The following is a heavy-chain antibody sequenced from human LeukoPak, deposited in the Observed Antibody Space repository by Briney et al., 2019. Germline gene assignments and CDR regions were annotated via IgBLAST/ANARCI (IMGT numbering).Heavy chain of an antibody. CDR2: IFYSGST. J-gene: IGHJ4*02. D-gene: IGHD3-22*01. CDR1: GGSISTSNYY. V-gene: IGHV4-39*07. Sequence: SETLSLTCTVSGGSISTSNYYWGWIRQPPGKGLEWIGNIFYSGSTYYSPSLKSRVTISLDTSRNQFSLKLTSVTAADTAVYYCARASITMIVVEDWGQGTLVTVSS. CDR3: ARASITMIVVED.